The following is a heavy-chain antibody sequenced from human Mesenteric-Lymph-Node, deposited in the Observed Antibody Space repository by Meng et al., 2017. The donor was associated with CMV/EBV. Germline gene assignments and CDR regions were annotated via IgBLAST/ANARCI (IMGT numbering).Heavy chain of an antibody. CDR1: GFSFSSYW. J-gene: IGHJ4*02. V-gene: IGHV3-7*01. CDR3: ARERGGWDY. Sequence: GGSLRLSCEASGFSFSSYWMSWVRQAPGKGLEWVANIKQDGSDKYYVDSVKGRFTISRDNAKNSLFLQMNSLRAEDTAVYYCARERGGWDYWGQGTLVTVSS. CDR2: IKQDGSDK. D-gene: IGHD3-16*01.